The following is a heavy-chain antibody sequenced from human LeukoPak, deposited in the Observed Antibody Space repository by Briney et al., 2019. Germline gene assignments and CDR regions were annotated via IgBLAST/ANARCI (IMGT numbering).Heavy chain of an antibody. CDR2: INHSGST. Sequence: SETLSLTCAVFGGSISSGGYSWSWIRQPPGKGLEWIGEINHSGSTNYNPSLKSRVTISVDTSKNQFSLKLSSVTAADTAVYYCARLPKKYSSSSYYYYGMDVWGQGTTVTVSS. D-gene: IGHD6-6*01. CDR3: ARLPKKYSSSSYYYYGMDV. CDR1: GGSISSGGYS. J-gene: IGHJ6*02. V-gene: IGHV4-34*01.